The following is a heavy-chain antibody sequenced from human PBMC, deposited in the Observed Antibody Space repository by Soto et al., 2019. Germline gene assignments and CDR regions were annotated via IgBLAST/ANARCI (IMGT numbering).Heavy chain of an antibody. CDR2: INSDGSST. CDR1: GFTFSSYW. J-gene: IGHJ6*02. Sequence: EVQLVESGGGVVQPGGSLRLSCAASGFTFSSYWMHWVRQAPGKGLVWVSRINSDGSSTSYADSVKGRFTISRDNAKNTLYLQLNSLRAEDTAVYYCARVGWLAVDYAYGMDVWGQGTTVTVSS. CDR3: ARVGWLAVDYAYGMDV. D-gene: IGHD6-19*01. V-gene: IGHV3-74*01.